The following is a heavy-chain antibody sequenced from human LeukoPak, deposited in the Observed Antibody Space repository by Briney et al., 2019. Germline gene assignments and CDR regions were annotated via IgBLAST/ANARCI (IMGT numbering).Heavy chain of an antibody. D-gene: IGHD5-18*01. CDR1: GYTFTSYY. J-gene: IGHJ5*02. CDR3: AREGGSSYGYAYH. V-gene: IGHV1-2*07. CDR2: INPHSGDT. Sequence: SVKVSCKAFGYTFTSYYMHWVRQAPGQGLEWMGWINPHSGDTNYAHKFQGRVTMTRDTSISIAYMELSSLKSDDTAVYYCAREGGSSYGYAYHWGQGTLVTVSS.